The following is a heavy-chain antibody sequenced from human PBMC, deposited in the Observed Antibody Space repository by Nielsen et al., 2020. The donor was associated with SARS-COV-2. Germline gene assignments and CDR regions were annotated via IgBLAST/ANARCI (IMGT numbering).Heavy chain of an antibody. J-gene: IGHJ4*02. V-gene: IGHV3-23*01. CDR3: AREWWLRGYFDY. CDR2: ISGSGGST. CDR1: GFTFSSYA. Sequence: GGSLRLSCAASGFTFSSYAMSWVRQAPGKGLEWVSAISGSGGSTYYADSVKGRFTISRDNAKNSLYLQMNSLRAEDTAVYYCAREWWLRGYFDYWGQGTLVTVSS. D-gene: IGHD5-12*01.